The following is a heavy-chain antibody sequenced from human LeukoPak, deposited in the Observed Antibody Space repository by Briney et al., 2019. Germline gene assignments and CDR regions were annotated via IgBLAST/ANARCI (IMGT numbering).Heavy chain of an antibody. J-gene: IGHJ4*02. CDR3: ATVSEY. CDR2: INNDGTAT. Sequence: GGSLRLSCAASRFTFNFFWMHWVRQVPGKGLVWVAGINNDGTATYYADSVKGRFTISRDNAKNTVYLQMNGLRAEDTTVYYCATVSEYWGQGTLVTVSS. CDR1: RFTFNFFW. V-gene: IGHV3-74*01.